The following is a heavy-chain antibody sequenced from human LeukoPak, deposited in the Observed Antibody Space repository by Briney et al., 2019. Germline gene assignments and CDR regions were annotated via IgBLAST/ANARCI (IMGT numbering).Heavy chain of an antibody. Sequence: GGSLRLSCAASGFTFDDYSMHWVRQAPGRGLEWVSGISWNSGSAGYADSVKGRFTISRDSAKNSLYLQMNSLRTEDTALYYCAKDRTYSAYAALDYWGQGTLVTVSS. D-gene: IGHD5-12*01. CDR2: ISWNSGSA. V-gene: IGHV3-9*01. CDR1: GFTFDDYS. CDR3: AKDRTYSAYAALDY. J-gene: IGHJ4*02.